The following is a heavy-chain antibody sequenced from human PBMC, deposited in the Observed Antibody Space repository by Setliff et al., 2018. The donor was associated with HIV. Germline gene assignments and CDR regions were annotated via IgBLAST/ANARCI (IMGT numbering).Heavy chain of an antibody. CDR1: GYTFTAYY. Sequence: ASVKVSCKTSGYTFTAYYMHWVRQAPGQGLEWMGWIDPNNGDSDSAQKFQGRVTMTGDTSISTAYMELSRLRSDDTAVFLCARTHYYDSSGYLDYWGQGTLVTVSS. J-gene: IGHJ4*02. CDR3: ARTHYYDSSGYLDY. CDR2: IDPNNGDS. V-gene: IGHV1-2*02. D-gene: IGHD3-22*01.